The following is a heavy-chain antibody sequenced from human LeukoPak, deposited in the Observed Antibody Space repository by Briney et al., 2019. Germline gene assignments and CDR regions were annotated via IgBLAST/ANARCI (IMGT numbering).Heavy chain of an antibody. V-gene: IGHV1-2*02. CDR2: INPNSGGT. CDR1: GYTFTGYY. CDR3: ARTERGYSGSAFDY. D-gene: IGHD5-12*01. J-gene: IGHJ4*02. Sequence: ASVKVSCKASGYTFTGYYMHWVRQAPGQGLEWMGWINPNSGGTNYAQKFRGRVTMTRDTSICTAYMELNRLRSDDTAVYYCARTERGYSGSAFDYWGQGTLVTVSS.